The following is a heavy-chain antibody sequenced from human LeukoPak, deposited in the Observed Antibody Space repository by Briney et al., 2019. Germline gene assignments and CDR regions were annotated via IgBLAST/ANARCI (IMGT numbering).Heavy chain of an antibody. CDR3: AKTHSGSYAHLDS. CDR1: GFTFRSYA. D-gene: IGHD1-26*01. J-gene: IGHJ4*02. Sequence: GGSLRLSCAASGFTFRSYAMSWVRQAPGKGLEWVSHISGSGGSTYYADSVKGRFTISRDNSKNTLYLQMNSLRAEDTAVYYCAKTHSGSYAHLDSWGQGTLVTVSS. V-gene: IGHV3-23*01. CDR2: ISGSGGST.